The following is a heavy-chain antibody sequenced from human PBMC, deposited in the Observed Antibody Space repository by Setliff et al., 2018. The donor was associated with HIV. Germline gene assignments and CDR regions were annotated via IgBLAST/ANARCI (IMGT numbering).Heavy chain of an antibody. Sequence: GGSLRLSCAASGFTFRNYDMNWVRQAPGKGLEWVSFISVSGFTIHYADSVQGRFTISRDNARNSLSLQLNSLRADDTAVYYCARILDMSSRTRTLYHAMDVWGRGTTVTVSS. J-gene: IGHJ6*02. CDR1: GFTFRNYD. D-gene: IGHD3-10*01. CDR3: ARILDMSSRTRTLYHAMDV. V-gene: IGHV3-48*03. CDR2: ISVSGFTI.